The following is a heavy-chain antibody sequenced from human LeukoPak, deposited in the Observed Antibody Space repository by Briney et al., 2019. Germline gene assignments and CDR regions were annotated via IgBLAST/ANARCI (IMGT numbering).Heavy chain of an antibody. CDR1: GFTVSSNY. V-gene: IGHV3-53*01. J-gene: IGHJ4*02. D-gene: IGHD6-13*01. Sequence: GGSLRPSCAASGFTVSSNYMSWVRQAPGKGLEWVSVIYSGGSTYYADSVKGRFTISRDNSKNTLYLQMNSLRAEDTAVYYCTRVVAAARGYFDYWGQGTLVTVSS. CDR3: TRVVAAARGYFDY. CDR2: IYSGGST.